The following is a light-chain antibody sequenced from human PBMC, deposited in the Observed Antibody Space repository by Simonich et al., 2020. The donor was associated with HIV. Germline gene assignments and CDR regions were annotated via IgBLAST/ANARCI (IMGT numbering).Light chain of an antibody. CDR3: QQYGSSAWT. Sequence: EIVMTQSPATLSVSPGERATLPCTASQSISSNLDWYQQQPGQAPRLLLYDTSSRATGIPDRFSGSGSGTDFTLSISRLEPEDFAVYYCQQYGSSAWTFGQGTKVEIK. CDR1: QSISSN. V-gene: IGKV3-20*01. J-gene: IGKJ1*01. CDR2: DTS.